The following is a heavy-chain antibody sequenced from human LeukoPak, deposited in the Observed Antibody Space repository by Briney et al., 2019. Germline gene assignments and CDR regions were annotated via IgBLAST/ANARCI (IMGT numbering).Heavy chain of an antibody. CDR3: ARFPRSLGYFDY. J-gene: IGHJ4*02. D-gene: IGHD2-15*01. CDR1: GASFSSTSYF. Sequence: PSETLSLTCTVPGASFSSTSYFWGWIRQPPGRGLEYLGNIYYSGNTYNNPSLKSRVTLSADTSKNQYSLKVTSVTAADTAVYYCARFPRSLGYFDYWGQGILVTVSP. V-gene: IGHV4-39*01. CDR2: IYYSGNT.